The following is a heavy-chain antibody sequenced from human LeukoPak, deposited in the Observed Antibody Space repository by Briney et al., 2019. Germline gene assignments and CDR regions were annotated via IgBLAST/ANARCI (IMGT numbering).Heavy chain of an antibody. CDR2: ISSSTHYT. V-gene: IGHV3-11*06. CDR1: GFTFSDYY. Sequence: GGSLRLSCAASGFTFSDYYMSWIRQAPGKGLEWVSYISSSTHYTNYADSVKGRFTITRDNAKNSLYLQVNSLRADDTAVYYCARDYCSGGYCYSDYWGQGTLVTDSS. CDR3: ARDYCSGGYCYSDY. D-gene: IGHD2-15*01. J-gene: IGHJ4*02.